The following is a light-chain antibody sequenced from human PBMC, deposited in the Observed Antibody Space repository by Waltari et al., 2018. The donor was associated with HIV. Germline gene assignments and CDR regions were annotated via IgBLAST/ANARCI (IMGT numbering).Light chain of an antibody. CDR2: SSN. CDR3: AAWDDSLNGPV. CDR1: SSNIQTNT. Sequence: QSVLTQAPSASGTPGPRVPLPCSGSSSNIQTNTVNWYQQPPGTAPKLLIYSSNQRPSGVPARFSGSKSGTSASLAISGLQSEDEADYYCAAWDDSLNGPVFGGGTKLTVL. J-gene: IGLJ2*01. V-gene: IGLV1-44*01.